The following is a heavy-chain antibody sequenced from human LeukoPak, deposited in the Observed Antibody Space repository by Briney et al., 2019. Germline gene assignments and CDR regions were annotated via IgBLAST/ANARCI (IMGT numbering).Heavy chain of an antibody. CDR3: AKGDYGSGSYRYNWFDP. J-gene: IGHJ5*02. V-gene: IGHV6-1*01. CDR1: GDSVSSNSAA. CDR2: TYHRSKWYN. D-gene: IGHD3-10*01. Sequence: SQTLSLTCAISGDSVSSNSAAWNWIRQSPSRGLEWLGRTYHRSKWYNDYAVSVKSRITINPDTSKNQFSLQLNSVTPEDTAVYYCAKGDYGSGSYRYNWFDPWGQGTLVTVSS.